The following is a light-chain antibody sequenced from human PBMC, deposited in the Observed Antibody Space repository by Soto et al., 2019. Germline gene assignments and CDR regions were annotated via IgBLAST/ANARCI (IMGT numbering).Light chain of an antibody. J-gene: IGKJ1*01. CDR1: QSINIW. CDR3: QEYNSWRGEWT. CDR2: DAS. Sequence: DIQMTQSPSTLSASVGDRVTITCRASQSINIWLAWYQQKAGKAPKLLIYDASTLESGVPSRFSGSGSRTAFLLPISSLQPDDFATYYCQEYNSWRGEWTFGQGTKVEIK. V-gene: IGKV1-5*01.